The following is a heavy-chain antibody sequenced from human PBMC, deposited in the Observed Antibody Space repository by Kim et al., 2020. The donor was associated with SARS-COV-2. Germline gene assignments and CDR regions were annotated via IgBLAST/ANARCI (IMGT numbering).Heavy chain of an antibody. J-gene: IGHJ6*02. CDR3: ARGRTASSSYYGMDV. D-gene: IGHD5-18*01. CDR2: INHSGST. V-gene: IGHV4-34*01. CDR1: GGSFSGYY. Sequence: SETLSLTCAVYGGSFSGYYWSWIRQPPGKGLEWIGEINHSGSTNYNPSLKSRVSISVDTSKNQFFLKLSSVTAADTAVYYCARGRTASSSYYGMDVWGQGTTVTVSS.